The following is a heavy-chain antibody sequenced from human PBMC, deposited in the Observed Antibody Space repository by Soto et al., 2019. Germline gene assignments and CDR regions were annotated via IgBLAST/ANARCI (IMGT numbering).Heavy chain of an antibody. V-gene: IGHV3-23*01. CDR3: AKAYFVWSSEQPYYFDY. CDR1: GFTFSNYA. CDR2: ISGSGGRS. Sequence: EVQLLDSGGGLVQPGGSLRLSCAASGFTFSNYAMTWVRQGPGKGLEWVSGISGSGGRSYYADYVKGRFTISRDNSKSKLYLQMNSLRAEDTAVYYCAKAYFVWSSEQPYYFDYWGQGTLVTVSS. D-gene: IGHD3-16*01. J-gene: IGHJ4*02.